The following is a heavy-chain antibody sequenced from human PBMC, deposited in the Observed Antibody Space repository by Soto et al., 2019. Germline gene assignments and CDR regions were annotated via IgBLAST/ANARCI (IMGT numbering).Heavy chain of an antibody. CDR3: ARGRYGDY. V-gene: IGHV1-18*01. D-gene: IGHD1-1*01. CDR1: GYTFPSYG. J-gene: IGHJ4*02. Sequence: QVHLVQSGAEVKKPGASGKASGKASGYTFPSYGIPWVRQAPGQGLEWMGWISAHNGNTDDAQKLQGRVIVTRDTSTSTAYMELRSLISDDTAVYYCARGRYGDYWGQGALVTVSS. CDR2: ISAHNGNT.